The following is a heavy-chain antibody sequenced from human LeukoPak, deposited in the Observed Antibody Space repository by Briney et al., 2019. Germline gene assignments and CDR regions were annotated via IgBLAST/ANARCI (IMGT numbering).Heavy chain of an antibody. J-gene: IGHJ6*02. CDR1: GGSISSYY. CDR2: IYYSGGT. CDR3: ARGGTYCSTTSCPRGLYYYYGMDV. D-gene: IGHD2-2*01. Sequence: PSETLSLTCTVSGGSISSYYWSWLRQPPGKGLEWIGYIYYSGGTHYNPSLKSRVTISVDTSKNQFSLRLSSVTAADTAVYYCARGGTYCSTTSCPRGLYYYYGMDVWGQGTTVTVSS. V-gene: IGHV4-59*01.